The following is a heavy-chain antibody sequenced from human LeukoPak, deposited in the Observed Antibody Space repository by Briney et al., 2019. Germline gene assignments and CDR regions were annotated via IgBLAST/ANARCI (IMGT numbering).Heavy chain of an antibody. CDR1: GFTFTNYY. CDR2: INPSGGST. J-gene: IGHJ6*03. CDR3: AKGSPHYYYMDV. V-gene: IGHV1-46*01. Sequence: ASVKVSCKASGFTFTNYYMHWVRQAPGQGLEWMGIINPSGGSTSYAQKFQGRVTMTRDTSTSTAYMELRSLRSDDTAVYYCAKGSPHYYYMDVWGKGTTVTVSS.